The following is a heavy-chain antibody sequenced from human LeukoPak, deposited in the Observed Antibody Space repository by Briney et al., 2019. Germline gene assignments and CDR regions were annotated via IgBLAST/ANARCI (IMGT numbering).Heavy chain of an antibody. V-gene: IGHV3-15*07. CDR3: TTAYTWTTVAAFDY. J-gene: IGHJ4*02. CDR1: GFSFNNAW. Sequence: GGSLRLSCAASGFSFNNAWMNWVRQAPGKGLEWVGRVKSKADGGTTDYAAPVKGRFTISRDDSKNTLYLQMNSLKTEDTAVYYCTTAYTWTTVAAFDYWGQGTLVTVSS. CDR2: VKSKADGGTT. D-gene: IGHD4-23*01.